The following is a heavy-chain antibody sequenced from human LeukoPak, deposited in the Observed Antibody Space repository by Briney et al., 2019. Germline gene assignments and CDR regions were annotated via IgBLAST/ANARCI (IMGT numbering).Heavy chain of an antibody. J-gene: IGHJ4*03. Sequence: SETLSLTCAVHGESFSAYFWSWIRQVPGKGLEWIGEIDHRGSSNYNPPLKRRATISVDTSKNHFSLRLISVTAADTAVYYCATRSSTLAAARCFDDWGQGTVVTASS. D-gene: IGHD6-6*01. CDR2: IDHRGSS. V-gene: IGHV4-34*01. CDR1: GESFSAYF. CDR3: ATRSSTLAAARCFDD.